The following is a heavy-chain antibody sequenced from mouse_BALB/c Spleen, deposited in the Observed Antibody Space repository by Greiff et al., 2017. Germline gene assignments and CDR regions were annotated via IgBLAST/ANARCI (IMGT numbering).Heavy chain of an antibody. D-gene: IGHD1-1*01. Sequence: DVHLVESGGGLVKPGGSLKLSCAASGFTFSSYAMSWVRQSPEKRLEWVAEISSGGSYTYYPDTVTGRFTISRDNAKNTLYLEMSSLRSEDTAMYYCARGDYYGSSPAWFAYWGQGTLVTVSA. CDR1: GFTFSSYA. CDR3: ARGDYYGSSPAWFAY. V-gene: IGHV5-9-4*01. J-gene: IGHJ3*01. CDR2: ISSGGSYT.